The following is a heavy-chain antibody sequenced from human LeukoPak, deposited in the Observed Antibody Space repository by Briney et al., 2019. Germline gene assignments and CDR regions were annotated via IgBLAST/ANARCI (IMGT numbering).Heavy chain of an antibody. Sequence: SVKVSCKASGFTFTSSAVQWVRQARGQRLEWIGWIVVGSGNTNYAQKFQERVTITRDMSTSTAYMELSSLRSEDTAVYYCAADLDCSGGSCSALDYWGQGTLVTVSS. CDR2: IVVGSGNT. V-gene: IGHV1-58*01. J-gene: IGHJ4*02. CDR1: GFTFTSSA. CDR3: AADLDCSGGSCSALDY. D-gene: IGHD2-15*01.